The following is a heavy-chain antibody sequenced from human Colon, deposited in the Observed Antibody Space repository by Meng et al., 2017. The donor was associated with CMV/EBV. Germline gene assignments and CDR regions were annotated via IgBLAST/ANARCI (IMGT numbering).Heavy chain of an antibody. V-gene: IGHV1-2*02. CDR1: GYTFSDYY. J-gene: IGHJ4*02. D-gene: IGHD6-19*01. CDR2: IRSDGSAT. CDR3: VRSSGWSLFDY. Sequence: QGKVTQFGAGVKGPGASVKFSCKTSGYTFSDYYMHWVRQAPGQGLEWMGWIRSDGSATNYAQKFRGRVTMTRDASVSTAYMELSGLTSDDTAVYFCVRSSGWSLFDYWGPGALVTVSS.